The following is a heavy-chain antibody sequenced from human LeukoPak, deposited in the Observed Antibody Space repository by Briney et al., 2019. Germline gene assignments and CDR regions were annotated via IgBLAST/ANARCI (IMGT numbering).Heavy chain of an antibody. CDR2: IYSGGST. CDR1: GFTVSTNY. Sequence: GGSLRLSCAASGFTVSTNYMSWVRQAPGKGLEWVSVIYSGGSTYYVDSVKGRFTISRDNSKNTLYLQMNSLRAEDTAVYYCARGRGTYYFDYWGQGTLVTASS. CDR3: ARGRGTYYFDY. V-gene: IGHV3-53*01. D-gene: IGHD3-10*01. J-gene: IGHJ4*02.